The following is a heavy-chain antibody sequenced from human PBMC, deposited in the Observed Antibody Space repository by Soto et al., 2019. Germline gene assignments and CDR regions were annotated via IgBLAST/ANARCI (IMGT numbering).Heavy chain of an antibody. CDR3: ASGPRRYDSSGYHRGY. V-gene: IGHV1-69*01. J-gene: IGHJ4*02. CDR1: GGTFRSYA. CDR2: IIPLFGTA. Sequence: QVQLVQSGAEVKKPGSSVKVSCKASGGTFRSYAISWVRQAPGQGLEWMGGIIPLFGTANYAQKFKGRVTITADESTSTAYMELSSLRPEDTAVYYCASGPRRYDSSGYHRGYWCQGDLGTVSS. D-gene: IGHD3-22*01.